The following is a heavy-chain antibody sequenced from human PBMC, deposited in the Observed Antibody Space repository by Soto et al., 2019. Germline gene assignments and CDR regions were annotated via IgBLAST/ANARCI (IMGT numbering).Heavy chain of an antibody. CDR3: ARDHKLSTAARKNNWFYL. D-gene: IGHD4-17*01. V-gene: IGHV4-61*01. Sequence: SETLSLTCTVSGVSVSSGSYYWSLIRQPPGKGLEWIGYIYYSGSTNYNPSLKSRVTISVDTSKNQFSLKLSSVTAADTAVYYCARDHKLSTAARKNNWFYLCGKGNLVTVYS. CDR2: IYYSGST. J-gene: IGHJ5*02. CDR1: GVSVSSGSYY.